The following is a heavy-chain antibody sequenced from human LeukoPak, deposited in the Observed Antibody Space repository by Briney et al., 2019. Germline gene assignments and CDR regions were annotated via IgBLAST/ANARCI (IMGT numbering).Heavy chain of an antibody. CDR2: ISGSGGST. Sequence: GGSLRLSCAASGFTFSSYAMSWVRQAPGKGLEWVSAISGSGGSTYYADSVKGRFTISRDNSKNTLYLQVNSLRAEDTAVYYCAKDRGGGSYNDGGDWGQGTLVTVSS. V-gene: IGHV3-23*01. CDR3: AKDRGGGSYNDGGD. J-gene: IGHJ1*01. CDR1: GFTFSSYA. D-gene: IGHD1-26*01.